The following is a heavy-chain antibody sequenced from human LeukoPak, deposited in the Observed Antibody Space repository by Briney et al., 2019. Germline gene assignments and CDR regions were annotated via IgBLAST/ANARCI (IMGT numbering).Heavy chain of an antibody. CDR3: AKPTYYDFWSGYPFDY. CDR1: GFTFSSYA. CDR2: ISGSGGST. Sequence: GGSLRLSCAASGFTFSSYAMSWVRQAPGKGLEWVSAISGSGGSTYYADSVKGRFTISRDNSKNTLYLQMNSLRAEDTAVYYCAKPTYYDFWSGYPFDYWGQGTLVTVSS. V-gene: IGHV3-23*01. J-gene: IGHJ4*02. D-gene: IGHD3-3*01.